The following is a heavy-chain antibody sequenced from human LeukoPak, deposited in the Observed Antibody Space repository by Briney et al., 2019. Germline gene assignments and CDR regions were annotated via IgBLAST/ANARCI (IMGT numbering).Heavy chain of an antibody. CDR3: ARWAKTTGLDY. CDR1: GDSISSSSYY. CDR2: IYYSGST. D-gene: IGHD4-11*01. Sequence: SETLSLTCTVSGDSISSSSYYWGWIRQPPGKGLEWIGSIYYSGSTYYNPSLKSRVTISVDTSKNQFSLKLSSVTAADTAVYYCARWAKTTGLDYWGQGTLVTVSS. J-gene: IGHJ4*02. V-gene: IGHV4-39*07.